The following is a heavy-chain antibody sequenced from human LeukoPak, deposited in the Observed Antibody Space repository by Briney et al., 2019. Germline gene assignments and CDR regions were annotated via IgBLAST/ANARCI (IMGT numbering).Heavy chain of an antibody. Sequence: PSETLSLTCTVSGYSISTGYYWDWIRQPPGKGLEWIGTFYHGGSTYYNPSLKSRVTISVDTSKNQFSLKVNSVTAADTAVYYCARLRRVKSSGKSLRGSGPSSANDYWGQGTLVTVSS. V-gene: IGHV4-38-2*02. CDR3: ARLRRVKSSGKSLRGSGPSSANDY. D-gene: IGHD1-26*01. CDR2: FYHGGST. J-gene: IGHJ4*02. CDR1: GYSISTGYY.